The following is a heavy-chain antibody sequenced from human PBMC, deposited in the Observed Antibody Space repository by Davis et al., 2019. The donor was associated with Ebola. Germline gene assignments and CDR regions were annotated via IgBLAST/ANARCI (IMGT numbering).Heavy chain of an antibody. CDR1: GGSIGNYY. CDR3: ARDHGAGNLDV. D-gene: IGHD3-16*01. Sequence: SETLSLTCTLSGGSIGNYYWTWIRQSPGKGLEWIGNVYYSGNTHYNPSLKSRATISVDTSENHFSLRLRSVTTADTAVYYCARDHGAGNLDVWGQGTTVTVSS. V-gene: IGHV4-59*12. CDR2: VYYSGNT. J-gene: IGHJ6*02.